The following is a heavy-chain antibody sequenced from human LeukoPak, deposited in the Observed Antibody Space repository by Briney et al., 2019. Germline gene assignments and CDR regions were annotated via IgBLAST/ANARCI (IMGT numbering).Heavy chain of an antibody. CDR1: GASFRNYY. J-gene: IGHJ3*02. CDR2: IDHSGST. Sequence: SETLSLTCAVYGASFRNYYWSWIRQTPGKGLEWIGEIDHSGSTNYNPSLRSRVTISLDTSKNQFSLKLSSVTAADTAVYYCARGGSMQGSGWPPVSRRFVAPSAFDIWGQGTMVTVSS. V-gene: IGHV4-34*01. CDR3: ARGGSMQGSGWPPVSRRFVAPSAFDI. D-gene: IGHD6-19*01.